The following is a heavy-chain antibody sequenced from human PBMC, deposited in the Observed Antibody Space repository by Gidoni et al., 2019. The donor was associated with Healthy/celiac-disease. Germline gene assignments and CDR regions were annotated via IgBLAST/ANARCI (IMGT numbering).Heavy chain of an antibody. J-gene: IGHJ6*03. CDR3: VKGGYDFWSGYSPYYYYYYMDV. D-gene: IGHD3-3*01. Sequence: EVQLVESGGGLVQPGGSLSLSCSASVFTFSSYAMHWVRQAPGKGLEYVSAISSNGGSTYYADAVKGRFTISRDNSKNTLYLQMSSLRAEDTAVYYCVKGGYDFWSGYSPYYYYYYMDVWGKGTTVTVSS. V-gene: IGHV3-64D*06. CDR2: ISSNGGST. CDR1: VFTFSSYA.